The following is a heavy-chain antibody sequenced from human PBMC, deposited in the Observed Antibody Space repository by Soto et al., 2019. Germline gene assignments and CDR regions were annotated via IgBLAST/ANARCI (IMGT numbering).Heavy chain of an antibody. CDR1: GGSLSNNY. Sequence: SETLSLTCTVSGGSLSNNYWIWIRQPPGKGLEWIGYIYYSGTTNYNPSLQGRVTISADTSKNEFSLNLSSVTAADTAVYYCARSMTTVTTYDYWGQGTLVTVSS. CDR2: IYYSGTT. D-gene: IGHD4-17*01. CDR3: ARSMTTVTTYDY. V-gene: IGHV4-59*01. J-gene: IGHJ4*02.